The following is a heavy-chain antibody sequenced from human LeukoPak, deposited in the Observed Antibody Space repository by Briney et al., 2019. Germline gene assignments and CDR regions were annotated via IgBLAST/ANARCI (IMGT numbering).Heavy chain of an antibody. Sequence: SETLSLTCTVSGGSISSGDYYWSWIRQPPGKGLEWIGYIYYSGSTYYNPSLKSRVTISVDTSKNQFSLKLSSVTAADTAVYYCARLNVDTAMAADYWGQGTLVTVSS. J-gene: IGHJ4*02. V-gene: IGHV4-30-4*01. CDR2: IYYSGST. CDR1: GGSISSGDYY. CDR3: ARLNVDTAMAADY. D-gene: IGHD5-18*01.